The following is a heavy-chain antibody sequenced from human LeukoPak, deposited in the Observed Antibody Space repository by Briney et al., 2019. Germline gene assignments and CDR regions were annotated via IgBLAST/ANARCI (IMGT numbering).Heavy chain of an antibody. CDR3: ARRGSGYDWNAFDI. CDR1: GYVFTSYG. D-gene: IGHD5-12*01. Sequence: ASVKVSCKASGYVFTSYGICGVRQAPGQGLEGMGWINTYNSNTNYAPKLQDRVTLTTDTSTATAYMELRSLRSDDTAVYYCARRGSGYDWNAFDIWGQGTMVTVSS. V-gene: IGHV1-18*01. J-gene: IGHJ3*02. CDR2: INTYNSNT.